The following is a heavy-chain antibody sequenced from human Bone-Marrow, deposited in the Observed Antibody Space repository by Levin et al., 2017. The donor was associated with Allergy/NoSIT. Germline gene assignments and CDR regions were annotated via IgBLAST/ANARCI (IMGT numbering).Heavy chain of an antibody. D-gene: IGHD3-16*01. Sequence: PGGSLRLSCAASGFTSSSYWMHWVRQTPGKGLVWVSRINGDGSTTNYADSVKGRFTISRDNAKNTLYLQMNSLRAEDTAVYYCARMRLGDLDYWGQGTLVIVSS. CDR2: INGDGSTT. J-gene: IGHJ4*02. V-gene: IGHV3-74*01. CDR1: GFTSSSYW. CDR3: ARMRLGDLDY.